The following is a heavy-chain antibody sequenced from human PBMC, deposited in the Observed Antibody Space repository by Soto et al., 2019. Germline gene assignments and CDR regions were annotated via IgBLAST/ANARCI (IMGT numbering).Heavy chain of an antibody. D-gene: IGHD4-17*01. V-gene: IGHV4-31*03. J-gene: IGHJ4*02. CDR2: IYYSGST. CDR3: ARGLSVTLFDN. Sequence: QVQLQESGPGLVKPSQTLSLTCTVSGGSISTGGYYWTWIRQHPGKGLEWIGYIYYSGSTSYNPSLRGRVTISVDTSKNQFSLKLSSVTAAETAVYYCARGLSVTLFDNWGQGTVVTVSS. CDR1: GGSISTGGYY.